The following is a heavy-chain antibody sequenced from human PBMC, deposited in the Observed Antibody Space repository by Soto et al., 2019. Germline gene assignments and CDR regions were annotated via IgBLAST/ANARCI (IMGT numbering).Heavy chain of an antibody. CDR2: ISYDGSNK. CDR1: GFTFSSYG. V-gene: IGHV3-30*18. CDR3: AKDREWLLYRYALLCSGMDV. J-gene: IGHJ6*02. D-gene: IGHD3-3*01. Sequence: PGGSLRLSCAASGFTFSSYGMHWVRQAPGKGLEGVAVISYDGSNKYYADSVKGRFTISRDNSKNTLYLQMNSLRAEDTAVYYCAKDREWLLYRYALLCSGMDVWGQGTTVTVSS.